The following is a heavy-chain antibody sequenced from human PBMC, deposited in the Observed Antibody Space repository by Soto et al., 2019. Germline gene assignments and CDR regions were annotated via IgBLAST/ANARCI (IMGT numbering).Heavy chain of an antibody. CDR3: ARYYGDYKNYFDY. D-gene: IGHD4-17*01. CDR2: IYYSGST. Sequence: SETLSLTCTVSGGSISSGGYYWSWIRQHPGKGLEWIGYIYYSGSTYYNPSLKSQVTISVDTSKNQFSLKLNSVTAADTAVYYCARYYGDYKNYFDYWGQGILVTVSS. V-gene: IGHV4-31*01. CDR1: GGSISSGGYY. J-gene: IGHJ4*02.